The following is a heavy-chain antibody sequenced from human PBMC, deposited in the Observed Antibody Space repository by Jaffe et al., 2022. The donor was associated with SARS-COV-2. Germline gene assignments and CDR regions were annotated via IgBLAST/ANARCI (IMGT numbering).Heavy chain of an antibody. CDR2: ISYDGSNK. CDR3: AKEILDSNYVSDYYGMDV. V-gene: IGHV3-30*18. CDR1: GFTFSSYG. Sequence: QVQLVESGGGVVQPGRSLRLSCAASGFTFSSYGMHWVRQAPGKGLEWVAVISYDGSNKYYADSVKGRFTISRDNSKNTLYLQMNSLRAEDTAVYYCAKEILDSNYVSDYYGMDVWGQGTTVTVSS. J-gene: IGHJ6*02. D-gene: IGHD4-4*01.